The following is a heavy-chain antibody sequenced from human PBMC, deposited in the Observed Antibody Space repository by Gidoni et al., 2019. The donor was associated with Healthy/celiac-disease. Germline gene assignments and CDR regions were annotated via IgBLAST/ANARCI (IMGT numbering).Heavy chain of an antibody. Sequence: EVQLVESGGGLVQPGGSLRLSCAASGFTFSRNSMNWVRQAPGKRLGWVSYISSSSSTIYYADSVKGRFTISRDNAKNSLYLQMNSLRDEDTAVYYCARDAAPVAGDLDYWGQGTLVTVSS. CDR3: ARDAAPVAGDLDY. CDR1: GFTFSRNS. CDR2: ISSSSSTI. J-gene: IGHJ4*02. D-gene: IGHD6-19*01. V-gene: IGHV3-48*02.